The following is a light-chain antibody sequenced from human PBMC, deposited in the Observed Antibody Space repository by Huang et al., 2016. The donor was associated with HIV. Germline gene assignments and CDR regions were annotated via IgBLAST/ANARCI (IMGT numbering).Light chain of an antibody. V-gene: IGKV3-11*01. J-gene: IGKJ1*01. CDR1: QSVGSY. CDR3: QQRSNRTPTT. CDR2: DAS. Sequence: EIILTQSPATLSLSPGERATLSCRASQSVGSYLAWYQQKPGQAPRLLIYDASNRATGIPARFSGGGSGTDFTLTIRGLEPEDFAVYFCQQRSNRTPTTFGQGTKVE.